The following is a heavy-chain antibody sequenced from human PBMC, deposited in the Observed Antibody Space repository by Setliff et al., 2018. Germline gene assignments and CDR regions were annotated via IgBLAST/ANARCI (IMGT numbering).Heavy chain of an antibody. CDR2: IHYSGSS. CDR1: GDSMRTNY. D-gene: IGHD3-10*01. J-gene: IGHJ4*02. V-gene: IGHV4-59*08. CDR3: ARRFTVSRGVDCFDL. Sequence: SETLSLTCAVSGDSMRTNYWTWIRQSPGKGLEWIGYIHYSGSSTYNPSLKSRVTISVDTSKNQFSLKLTSVTAADTAQYYCARRFTVSRGVDCFDLWGQGAQVTVSS.